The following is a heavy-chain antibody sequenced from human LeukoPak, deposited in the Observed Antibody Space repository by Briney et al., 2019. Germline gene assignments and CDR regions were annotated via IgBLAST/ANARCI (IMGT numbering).Heavy chain of an antibody. CDR3: AKEASGYGYYFDY. Sequence: GGSLRLSCAASGFTFSSYAMHWVRQAPGKGLEWVAVISYDGSNKYYADSVKGRFTISRDNSKNTLYLQMNSLRAEDTAVYYCAKEASGYGYYFDYWGQGTLVTVSS. D-gene: IGHD3-10*01. CDR1: GFTFSSYA. J-gene: IGHJ4*02. CDR2: ISYDGSNK. V-gene: IGHV3-30-3*01.